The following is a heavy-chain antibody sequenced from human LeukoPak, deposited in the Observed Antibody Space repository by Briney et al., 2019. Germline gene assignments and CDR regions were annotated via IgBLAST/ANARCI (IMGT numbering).Heavy chain of an antibody. D-gene: IGHD3-10*01. CDR3: ATVRSGSWDWFDP. V-gene: IGHV3-48*04. J-gene: IGHJ5*02. CDR1: GFIFGRDS. Sequence: GGSLRLSCAASGFIFGRDSMNWVRQAPGRGLEWISYISRDSDIRYYADSVRGRFTISRDNAKDTVYLQMNSLRAEDTAVYYCATVRSGSWDWFDPWGQGTLLTVSS. CDR2: ISRDSDIR.